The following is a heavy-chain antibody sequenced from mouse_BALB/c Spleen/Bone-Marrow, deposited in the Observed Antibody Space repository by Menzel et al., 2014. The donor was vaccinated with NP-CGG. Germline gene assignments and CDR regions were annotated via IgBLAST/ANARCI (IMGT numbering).Heavy chain of an antibody. CDR1: GHAFTHSW. D-gene: IGHD2-14*01. CDR2: IDPGSGGI. V-gene: IGHV1-54*01. J-gene: IGHJ4*01. Sequence: QVQLQQFGTALVRPGTSVKVSCKASGHAFTHSWLEWIQQRPGQGPEWIGVIDPGSGGINYNEKFKGKVTLTADKSSSTAYMQLSSLTSDNSAVYFGARELVRGMDYWGQGSSVTVSA. CDR3: ARELVRGMDY.